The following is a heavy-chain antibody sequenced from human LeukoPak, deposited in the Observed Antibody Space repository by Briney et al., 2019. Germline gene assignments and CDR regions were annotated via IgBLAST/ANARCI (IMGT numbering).Heavy chain of an antibody. V-gene: IGHV3-23*01. CDR2: ISGSGGST. D-gene: IGHD2-2*01. J-gene: IGHJ4*02. Sequence: GGSLRLSCAASGFTFSSYAMSWVRQAPGKGLEWVSAISGSGGSTYYADSVKGRFTISRDNSKNTLYLQMNSLRAEDTAVYYCVKEAEDIVVVPAATFDYWGQGTLVTVSS. CDR1: GFTFSSYA. CDR3: VKEAEDIVVVPAATFDY.